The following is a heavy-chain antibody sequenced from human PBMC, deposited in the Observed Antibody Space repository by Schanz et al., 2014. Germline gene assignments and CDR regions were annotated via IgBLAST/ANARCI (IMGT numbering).Heavy chain of an antibody. D-gene: IGHD6-6*01. CDR1: GLIFSTYT. Sequence: EVQLVESGGGLVRPGGSLRLSCTTSGLIFSTYTLNWVRQAPGKGLEWISYISFSGNTIYYADSVKGRFTISRDNAKNSVLRQMNRLRAEDTAVYYCATEGPRGTRHPINYYYAMDNWGQGTKVTV. CDR2: ISFSGNTI. CDR3: ATEGPRGTRHPINYYYAMDN. J-gene: IGHJ6*02. V-gene: IGHV3-48*01.